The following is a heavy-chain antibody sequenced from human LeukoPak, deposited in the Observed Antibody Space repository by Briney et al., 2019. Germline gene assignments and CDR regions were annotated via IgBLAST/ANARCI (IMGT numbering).Heavy chain of an antibody. D-gene: IGHD3-9*01. J-gene: IGHJ3*02. CDR3: AKGFGYFDMDGAFDI. Sequence: PGGSLRLSCAASGFTFSSYWMSWVRQAPGKGLEWVANIKQDGSEKYYVDSVKGRFTISRDNSKNTLYLQMNSLRAEDTAVFYCAKGFGYFDMDGAFDIRGQGTMVTVSS. CDR2: IKQDGSEK. V-gene: IGHV3-7*01. CDR1: GFTFSSYW.